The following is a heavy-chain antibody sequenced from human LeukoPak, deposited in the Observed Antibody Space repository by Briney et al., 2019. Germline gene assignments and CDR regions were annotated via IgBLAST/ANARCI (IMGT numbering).Heavy chain of an antibody. Sequence: GGSLRLSCTASGFTFSNYGMHWARQAPGKGQEWVAVISYDGSNKSYADSVKGRFTISRDNSKNTLYLQMNSLRAEDTAIYYCAKGYSSTGGAFDIWGQGTMVTVSS. D-gene: IGHD6-13*01. V-gene: IGHV3-30*18. CDR2: ISYDGSNK. CDR1: GFTFSNYG. J-gene: IGHJ3*02. CDR3: AKGYSSTGGAFDI.